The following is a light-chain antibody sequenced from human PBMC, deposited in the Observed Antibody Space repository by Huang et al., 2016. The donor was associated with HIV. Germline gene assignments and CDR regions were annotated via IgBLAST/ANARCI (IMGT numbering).Light chain of an antibody. Sequence: IVMTQSPVTLSVSPGERATLSCRASAGVSNNVALYQQRPGQTPRLLIHGASTRHTGVPAKFSGRGSGTEFTLTITNLQPEDSAVYYCQHYNNWPPWTFGPGTQVEI. CDR1: AGVSNN. V-gene: IGKV3D-15*01. J-gene: IGKJ1*01. CDR3: QHYNNWPPWT. CDR2: GAS.